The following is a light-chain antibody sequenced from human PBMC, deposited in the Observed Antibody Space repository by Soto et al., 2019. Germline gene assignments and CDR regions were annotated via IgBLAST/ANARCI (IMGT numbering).Light chain of an antibody. V-gene: IGKV3-20*01. Sequence: EIVLTQCPGTLSLSPGQRATLSCRASQNIRSNSLAWYQQRPGQAPRLLIYGASSRATGIPDRFSGGGSGTDFSLTISRLETEDFSVYYCQQYGSSPLTFGGGTKVDIK. CDR2: GAS. CDR3: QQYGSSPLT. CDR1: QNIRSNS. J-gene: IGKJ4*01.